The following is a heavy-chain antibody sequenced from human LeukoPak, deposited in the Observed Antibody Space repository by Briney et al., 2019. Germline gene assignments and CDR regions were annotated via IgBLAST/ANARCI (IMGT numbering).Heavy chain of an antibody. D-gene: IGHD6-19*01. V-gene: IGHV3-23*01. CDR1: GFTFSSYA. CDR2: ISGSGGST. Sequence: GGSLRLSCAASGFTFSSYAMSWVRQAPGKGLEWVSAISGSGGSTYYADSVKGRFTISRDNSKNTLYLQMNSLRAEDTAVYYCAKDASGWYRGEAYFDYWGQGTLVTVSS. CDR3: AKDASGWYRGEAYFDY. J-gene: IGHJ4*02.